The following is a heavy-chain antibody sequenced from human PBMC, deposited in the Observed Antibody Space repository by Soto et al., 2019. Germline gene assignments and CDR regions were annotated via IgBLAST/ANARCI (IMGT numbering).Heavy chain of an antibody. D-gene: IGHD6-13*01. CDR1: GGSISSGSYY. CDR2: IYYRGST. J-gene: IGHJ4*02. CDR3: ASVRIAAAATLDY. V-gene: IGHV4-39*01. Sequence: SETLSLTCTVSGGSISSGSYYWGWIRQPPGKGLEWIGSIYYRGSTYYNPSLKSRVTISVDTSKNQFSLKLSSVTAADTAVYYCASVRIAAAATLDYWGQGTLVTVSS.